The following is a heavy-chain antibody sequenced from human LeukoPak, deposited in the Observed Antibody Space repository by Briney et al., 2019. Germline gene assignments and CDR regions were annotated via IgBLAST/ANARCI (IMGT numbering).Heavy chain of an antibody. CDR3: ARGLGSSGYQNWFDP. CDR2: INWNGGST. J-gene: IGHJ5*02. V-gene: IGHV3-20*01. Sequence: PGGSLRLSCAASGFTFDDYGMSWVRQAPGKGLEWVSGINWNGGSTGYADSVKGRFTISRDNAKNSLYLQMNSLRAEDTALYHCARGLGSSGYQNWFDPWGQGTLVTVSS. D-gene: IGHD3-22*01. CDR1: GFTFDDYG.